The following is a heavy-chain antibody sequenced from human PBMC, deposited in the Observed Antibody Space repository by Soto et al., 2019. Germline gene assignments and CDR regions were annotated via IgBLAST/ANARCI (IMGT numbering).Heavy chain of an antibody. Sequence: GGSLRLSCAASGFTFTTYAMSWVRQAPGKGLEWVSTISGSGGSTFYADSVKGRFTISRDNSKNTLYVQMNSLRADDTALYYCAKGRSTATGTFDYWGQGALVTAPQ. D-gene: IGHD6-13*01. CDR1: GFTFTTYA. V-gene: IGHV3-23*01. CDR3: AKGRSTATGTFDY. CDR2: ISGSGGST. J-gene: IGHJ4*02.